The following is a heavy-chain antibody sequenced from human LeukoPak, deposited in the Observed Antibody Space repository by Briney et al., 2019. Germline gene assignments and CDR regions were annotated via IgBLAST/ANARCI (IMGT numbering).Heavy chain of an antibody. CDR2: IYHSGST. Sequence: SETLSLTCTVSGGSISSYYWSWIRQPPGKGLEWIGSIYHSGSTYYNPSLKSRVTISVDTSKNQFSLKLSSVTAADTAVYYCARILSDAFDIWGQGTMVTVSS. V-gene: IGHV4-59*08. D-gene: IGHD3-10*01. J-gene: IGHJ3*02. CDR3: ARILSDAFDI. CDR1: GGSISSYY.